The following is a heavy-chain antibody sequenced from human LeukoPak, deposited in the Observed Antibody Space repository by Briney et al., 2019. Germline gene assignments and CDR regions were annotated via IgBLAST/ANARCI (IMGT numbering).Heavy chain of an antibody. CDR3: ARDGPGYSSSWYLDY. CDR2: IKQDGSEK. CDR1: GFTFSSYW. J-gene: IGHJ4*02. V-gene: IGHV3-7*01. D-gene: IGHD6-13*01. Sequence: SGGSLRLSCAASGFTFSSYWMSWVRQAPGKGLEWVANIKQDGSEKYYVDSVKGRFTISRDNAKNSLYLQMNSLRAEDTAVYYCARDGPGYSSSWYLDYWGQGTLVTVSS.